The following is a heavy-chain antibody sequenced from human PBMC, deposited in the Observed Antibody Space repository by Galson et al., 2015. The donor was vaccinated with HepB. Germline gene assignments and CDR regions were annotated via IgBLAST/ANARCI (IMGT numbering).Heavy chain of an antibody. Sequence: TLSLTCTVSGGSISSGGYYWSWLRQHPGKGLEWIGYIYYSGSTYYNPSLKSRVTISVDTSKNQFSLKLSSVTAADTAVYYCARMVYGDAYYFDNWGQGTLVTVSS. V-gene: IGHV4-31*03. D-gene: IGHD4-17*01. CDR3: ARMVYGDAYYFDN. CDR2: IYYSGST. J-gene: IGHJ4*02. CDR1: GGSISSGGYY.